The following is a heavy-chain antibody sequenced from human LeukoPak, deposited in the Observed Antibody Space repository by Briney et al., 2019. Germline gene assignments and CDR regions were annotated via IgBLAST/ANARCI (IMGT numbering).Heavy chain of an antibody. J-gene: IGHJ6*03. CDR1: GYTFTSYG. D-gene: IGHD2-15*01. CDR2: ISAYNGNT. V-gene: IGHV1-18*01. CDR3: ARDDRLGYCSGGSCPRKGYYYYMDV. Sequence: ASVKVSCKASGYTFTSYGISWVRQAPGQGLEWMGWISAYNGNTNYAQKLQSRVTMTTDTSTSTAYMELRSLRSDDTAVYYCARDDRLGYCSGGSCPRKGYYYYMDVWGKGTTVTVSS.